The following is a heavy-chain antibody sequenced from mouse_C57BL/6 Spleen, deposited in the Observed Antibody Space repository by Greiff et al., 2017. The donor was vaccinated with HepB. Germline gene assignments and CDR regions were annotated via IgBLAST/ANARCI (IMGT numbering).Heavy chain of an antibody. CDR2: INPSTCGT. CDR3: ARSRGYGIPFAY. CDR1: GYSFTGYY. V-gene: IGHV1-42*01. D-gene: IGHD1-1*01. J-gene: IGHJ3*01. Sequence: AHVKQSGPELVKPGASVKISCKASGYSFTGYYMNWVKQSPEKSLEWIGEINPSTCGTTYNQKFKAKATLTVDKSSSTAYMQLKSLTSEESAVYYCARSRGYGIPFAYWGQGTLVTVSA.